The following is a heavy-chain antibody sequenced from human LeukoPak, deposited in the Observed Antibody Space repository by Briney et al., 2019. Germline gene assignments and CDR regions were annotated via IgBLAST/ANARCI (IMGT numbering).Heavy chain of an antibody. V-gene: IGHV1-18*01. CDR2: ISVYTGYT. J-gene: IGHJ4*02. D-gene: IGHD3-9*01. Sequence: ASVKVSCKASGYMFSNYGVTRVRQAPGQGLEWMGWISVYTGYTNYAQNFQGRVTMTTDTSTNTAYMELRSLTSDDTAVYFCARDGGYFDWPRPRPGKYYFDYWGQGTLVTVTS. CDR1: GYMFSNYG. CDR3: ARDGGYFDWPRPRPGKYYFDY.